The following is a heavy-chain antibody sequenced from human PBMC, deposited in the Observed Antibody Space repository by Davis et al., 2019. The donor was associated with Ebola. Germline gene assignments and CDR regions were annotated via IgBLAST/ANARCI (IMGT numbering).Heavy chain of an antibody. CDR1: GYTFTGYY. D-gene: IGHD2/OR15-2a*01. CDR3: ARVIAQVDY. Sequence: ASVKVSCKASGYTFTGYYMHWVRPPPGHAXXFSVWINPNSGGTNYAQKLQGRVTMTTDTSTSTAYMELRSLRSDDTAVYYCARVIAQVDYWGQGTLVTVSS. CDR2: INPNSGGT. J-gene: IGHJ4*02. V-gene: IGHV1-2*02.